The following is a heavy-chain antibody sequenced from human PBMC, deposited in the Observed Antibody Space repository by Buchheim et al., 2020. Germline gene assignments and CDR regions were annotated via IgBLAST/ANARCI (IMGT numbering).Heavy chain of an antibody. CDR2: ISAYNGNT. J-gene: IGHJ5*02. D-gene: IGHD2/OR15-2a*01. CDR1: GYTFSSYG. CDR3: ARFTQYTTGWTDMFFDP. Sequence: QVQLVQSGPEVKKPGASIRVACKTSGYTFSSYGLTWVRQTPGQRLEWMGWISAYNGNTYYSPKFQDRITLTTDEDTKTGHLELRDLKTDDTGIYYCARFTQYTTGWTDMFFDPWGQGTL. V-gene: IGHV1-18*01.